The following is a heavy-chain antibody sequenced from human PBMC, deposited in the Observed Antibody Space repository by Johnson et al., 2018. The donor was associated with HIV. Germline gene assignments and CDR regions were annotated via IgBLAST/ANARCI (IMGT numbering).Heavy chain of an antibody. CDR3: ARRAHDAFDI. Sequence: MLLVESGGGLVQPGGSLRLSCAASGFTFSSYAMHWVRQAPGKGLEYVSAISSDGGISYSANSVKGRFTISRDNSKNTLFLQMGSLRAEDMAVHYCARRAHDAFDIWGQGTMVTVSS. CDR1: GFTFSSYA. CDR2: ISSDGGIS. J-gene: IGHJ3*02. V-gene: IGHV3-64*01.